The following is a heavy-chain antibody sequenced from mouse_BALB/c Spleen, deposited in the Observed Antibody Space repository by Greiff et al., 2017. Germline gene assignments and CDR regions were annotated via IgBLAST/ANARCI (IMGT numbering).Heavy chain of an antibody. CDR2: ISSGGST. CDR1: GFTFSSYA. CDR3: AREADYYGSSYSYWYFDV. Sequence: EVKLMESGGGLVKPGGSLKLSCAASGFTFSSYAMSWVRQTPEKRLEWVASISSGGSTYYPDSVKGRFTISRDNARNILYLQMSSLRSEDTAMYYCAREADYYGSSYSYWYFDVWGAGTTVTVSS. J-gene: IGHJ1*01. V-gene: IGHV5-6-5*01. D-gene: IGHD1-1*01.